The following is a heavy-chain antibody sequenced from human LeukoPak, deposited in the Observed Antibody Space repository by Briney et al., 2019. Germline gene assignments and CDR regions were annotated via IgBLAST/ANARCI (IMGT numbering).Heavy chain of an antibody. CDR1: GYTFTSYY. V-gene: IGHV1-2*02. CDR3: ARALVVIALAGSPDAFDI. J-gene: IGHJ3*02. Sequence: GASVKVSCKASGYTFTSYYMHWVRQAPGQGLEWMGWINPNSGGTNYAQKFQGRVTMTRDTSISTAYMELSRLRSDDTAVYYCARALVVIALAGSPDAFDIWGQGTMVTVSS. CDR2: INPNSGGT. D-gene: IGHD2-21*01.